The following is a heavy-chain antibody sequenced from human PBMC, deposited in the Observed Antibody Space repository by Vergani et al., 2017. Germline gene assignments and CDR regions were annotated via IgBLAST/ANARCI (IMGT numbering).Heavy chain of an antibody. Sequence: EVQLVESGGGLVQPGGSLRLSCAASGFTFSSYSMNWVRQAPGKGLEWVSYISSSSSTIYYADSVKGRFTISRDNSKNTLYLQMNSLRAEDTAVYYCAKDLQLLWFGEFLDYYHGMDVWGQGTTVTVSS. V-gene: IGHV3-48*01. CDR1: GFTFSSYS. CDR3: AKDLQLLWFGEFLDYYHGMDV. D-gene: IGHD3-10*01. J-gene: IGHJ6*02. CDR2: ISSSSSTI.